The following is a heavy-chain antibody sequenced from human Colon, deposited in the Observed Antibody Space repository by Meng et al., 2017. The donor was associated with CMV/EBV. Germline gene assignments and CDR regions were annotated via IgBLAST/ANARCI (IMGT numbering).Heavy chain of an antibody. D-gene: IGHD1-26*01. CDR1: GGTFSSYA. Sequence: QVQLGQAGAEVKKPGSSAKVSSKASGGTFSSYAISWVRQAPGQGLEWMGGIIPIFGTANYAQNFQGRVTITADESTSTAYMELSSVRSEDTAVYYCARDIDSAEGYWGQGTLVTVSS. CDR3: ARDIDSAEGY. CDR2: IIPIFGTA. V-gene: IGHV1-69*12. J-gene: IGHJ4*02.